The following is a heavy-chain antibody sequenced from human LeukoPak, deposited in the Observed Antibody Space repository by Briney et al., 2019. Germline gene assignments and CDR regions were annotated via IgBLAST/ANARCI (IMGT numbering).Heavy chain of an antibody. CDR1: GGSFSGYY. CDR2: INHSGST. J-gene: IGHJ5*02. CDR3: ARGVVRGVIRMYNWFDP. D-gene: IGHD3-10*01. Sequence: SETLSLTCAVYGGSFSGYYWSWIRQPPGKGLEWIGEINHSGSTNYNPSPKSRVTISVDTSKNQFSLKLSSVTAADTAVYYCARGVVRGVIRMYNWFDPWGQGTLVTVSS. V-gene: IGHV4-34*01.